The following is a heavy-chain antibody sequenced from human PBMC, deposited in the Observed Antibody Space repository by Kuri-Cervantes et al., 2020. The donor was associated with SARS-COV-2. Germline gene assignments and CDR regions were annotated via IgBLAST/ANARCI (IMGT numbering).Heavy chain of an antibody. V-gene: IGHV4-59*11. D-gene: IGHD3-3*01. J-gene: IGHJ4*02. CDR1: GGSISSHY. CDR2: IYYSGST. Sequence: SETLSLTCTVSGGSISSHYWSWIRQPPGKGLEWIGYIYYSGSTNYNPSLKSRVTISVDTSKNQFSLKLSSVTAADTAVYYCARRGRITIFGVVTSFDYWGQGTLVTVSS. CDR3: ARRGRITIFGVVTSFDY.